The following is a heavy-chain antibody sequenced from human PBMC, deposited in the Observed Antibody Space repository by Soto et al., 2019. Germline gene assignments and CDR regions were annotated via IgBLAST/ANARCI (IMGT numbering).Heavy chain of an antibody. J-gene: IGHJ4*02. V-gene: IGHV3-23*01. Sequence: EVQLLESGGGLVQPGGSLRLSCAASGFTFSSYVMSWVRQAPGKGLEWVSAISGSGGSTYYADSVKGRFTISRDNSKNTLYLQMNSLRAEDTAVYYCAKSSDIVVVPAAHTFDYWGQGTLVTVSS. CDR3: AKSSDIVVVPAAHTFDY. CDR1: GFTFSSYV. CDR2: ISGSGGST. D-gene: IGHD2-2*01.